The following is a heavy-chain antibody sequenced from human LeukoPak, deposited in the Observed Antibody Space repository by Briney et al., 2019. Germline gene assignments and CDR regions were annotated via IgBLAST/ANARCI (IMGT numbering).Heavy chain of an antibody. CDR2: IYYSGST. CDR1: GGSISSYY. CDR3: ARHSPTTVAYYFDY. D-gene: IGHD4-17*01. Sequence: SETLSLTCTVSGGSISSYYWSWIRQPPGKGLEWIGYIYYSGSTNYNPSLKSRVTIPVDTSKNQFSLKLSSVTAADTAVYYCARHSPTTVAYYFDYWGQGTLVTVSS. J-gene: IGHJ4*02. V-gene: IGHV4-59*08.